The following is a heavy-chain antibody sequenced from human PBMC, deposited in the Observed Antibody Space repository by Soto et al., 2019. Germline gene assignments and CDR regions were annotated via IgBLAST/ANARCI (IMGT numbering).Heavy chain of an antibody. V-gene: IGHV4-34*01. Sequence: SETLSLTCAVYGGSFSGYYWSWIRQPPGKGLEWIGEINHSGSTNYNPSLKSRVTISVDTSKNQFSLKLSSVAAADTAVYYCARAYGSGSYYYYGMAVWGLGTTVTVSS. CDR1: GGSFSGYY. D-gene: IGHD3-10*01. CDR2: INHSGST. J-gene: IGHJ6*02. CDR3: ARAYGSGSYYYYGMAV.